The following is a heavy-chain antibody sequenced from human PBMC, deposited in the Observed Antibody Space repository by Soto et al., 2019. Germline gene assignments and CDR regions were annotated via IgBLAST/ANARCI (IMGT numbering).Heavy chain of an antibody. V-gene: IGHV3-30-3*01. Sequence: PGGSLRLSCAASGFTFSSYAMHWVRQAPGKGLEWVAVISYDGSNKYYADSVKGRSTISRDNSKNTLYLQMNSLRAEDTAVYYCATENDYGDYGWFDPWGQGTLVTVSS. J-gene: IGHJ5*02. CDR3: ATENDYGDYGWFDP. CDR1: GFTFSSYA. D-gene: IGHD4-17*01. CDR2: ISYDGSNK.